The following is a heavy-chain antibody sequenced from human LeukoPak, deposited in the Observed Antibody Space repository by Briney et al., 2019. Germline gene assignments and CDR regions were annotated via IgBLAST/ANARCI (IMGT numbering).Heavy chain of an antibody. Sequence: SETLSLTCAVHGGSFSGYYWSWIRQPPGKGLEWIGEINHSGSTNYNPSLKSRVTISVDTSKNQFSLKLSSVTAADTAVYYCARGDSSSSEPFDYWGQGTLVTVSS. D-gene: IGHD6-6*01. J-gene: IGHJ4*02. CDR1: GGSFSGYY. V-gene: IGHV4-34*01. CDR2: INHSGST. CDR3: ARGDSSSSEPFDY.